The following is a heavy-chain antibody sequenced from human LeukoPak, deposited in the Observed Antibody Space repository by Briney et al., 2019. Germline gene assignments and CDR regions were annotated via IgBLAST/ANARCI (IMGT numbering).Heavy chain of an antibody. V-gene: IGHV3-9*02. CDR1: GFTSNDHA. D-gene: IGHD6-13*01. CDR3: TKDITAGGLDY. CDR2: SGGT. J-gene: IGHJ4*02. Sequence: PGGSLRLSCAASGFTSNDHAMHWTRQIPGKGLEWVSGSGGTGYADSVKGRFTISRDNAKNSLYLQMNSLRTDDTALYYCTKDITAGGLDYWGQGTLVTVSS.